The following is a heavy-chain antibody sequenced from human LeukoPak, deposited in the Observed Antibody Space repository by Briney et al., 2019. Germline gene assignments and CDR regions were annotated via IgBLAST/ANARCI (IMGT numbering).Heavy chain of an antibody. CDR3: ARTGSGWQPADY. Sequence: GGSLRLSCAASGFTFTNFWMTWVRQAPGKGLEWVATIKQDASEIYYVDSVKGRFTISRDNAHNSLYLQMHTLSPEDTAVYYCARTGSGWQPADYWGQGTLVTVSS. D-gene: IGHD6-19*01. CDR1: GFTFTNFW. J-gene: IGHJ4*02. V-gene: IGHV3-7*05. CDR2: IKQDASEI.